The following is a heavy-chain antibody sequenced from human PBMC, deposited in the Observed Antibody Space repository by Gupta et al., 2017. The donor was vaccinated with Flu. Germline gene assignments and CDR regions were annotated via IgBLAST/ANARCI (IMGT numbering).Heavy chain of an antibody. D-gene: IGHD3-10*01. J-gene: IGHJ4*02. CDR3: ARNRGWEQFDY. CDR1: GFTFSASW. V-gene: IGHV3-7*01. CDR2: INQDGSTK. Sequence: EVQLVESGGGLVQPGGSLRLSCAASGFTFSASWMHWVRQAPGKGLEWVANINQDGSTKNYVDSLKGRFTVSRDNAKNSLYLQMDSLRAEDTAVYFCARNRGWEQFDYWGQGTLVTVSS.